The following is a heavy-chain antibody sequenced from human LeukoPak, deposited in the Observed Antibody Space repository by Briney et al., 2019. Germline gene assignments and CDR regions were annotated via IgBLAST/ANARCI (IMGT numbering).Heavy chain of an antibody. Sequence: ASVTVSCTASGYTFTGYHMHWVRPAPGQGLEWMGRINPNSGDTNYAQNFQGRVTMTRDTSISTAYMELSRLRSDDTAVYYCARDYCSSTSCLFDYWGQGTLVTVSS. J-gene: IGHJ4*02. CDR3: ARDYCSSTSCLFDY. CDR1: GYTFTGYH. V-gene: IGHV1-2*06. CDR2: INPNSGDT. D-gene: IGHD2-2*01.